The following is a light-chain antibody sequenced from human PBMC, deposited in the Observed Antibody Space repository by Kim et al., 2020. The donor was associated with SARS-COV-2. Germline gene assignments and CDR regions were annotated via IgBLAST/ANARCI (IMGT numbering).Light chain of an antibody. Sequence: VTSYCTVSSSTIGAGCDVHWYQQLPGTAPQLLIYSNYKRPSGVPDRFSGSKSGASASLAITGLRADNEANYYCQSYDSSLSGSGVFGGGTQLTVL. V-gene: IGLV1-40*01. J-gene: IGLJ3*02. CDR1: SSTIGAGCD. CDR3: QSYDSSLSGSGV. CDR2: SNY.